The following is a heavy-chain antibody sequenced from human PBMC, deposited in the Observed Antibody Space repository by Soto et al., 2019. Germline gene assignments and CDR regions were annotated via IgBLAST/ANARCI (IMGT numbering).Heavy chain of an antibody. J-gene: IGHJ4*02. CDR2: IYYSGST. CDR1: GGSISSGGYY. CDR3: ARGLDSSGYYVDY. D-gene: IGHD3-22*01. Sequence: SETLSLTCTVSGGSISSGGYYWSWIRQHPGRGLEWIGYIYYSGSTYYNPSLKSRVTISVDTSENQFSLKLSSVTAADTAVYYCARGLDSSGYYVDYWGQGTLVTVSS. V-gene: IGHV4-31*03.